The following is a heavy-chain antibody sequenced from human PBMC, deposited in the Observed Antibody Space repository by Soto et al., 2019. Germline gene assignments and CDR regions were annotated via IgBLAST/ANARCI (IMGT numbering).Heavy chain of an antibody. CDR3: AARYSSGPFGYYGMDV. CDR2: IIPILGIA. D-gene: IGHD6-19*01. J-gene: IGHJ6*02. Sequence: GASVKVSCKASGGTFSSYTISWVRQAPGQGLEWMGRIIPILGIANYAQKFQGRVTITADKSTSTAYMELSSLRSEDTAVYYCAARYSSGPFGYYGMDVWGQGTTVTVSS. V-gene: IGHV1-69*02. CDR1: GGTFSSYT.